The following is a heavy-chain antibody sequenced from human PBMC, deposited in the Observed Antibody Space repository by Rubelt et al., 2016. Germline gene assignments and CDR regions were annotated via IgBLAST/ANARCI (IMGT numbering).Heavy chain of an antibody. J-gene: IGHJ6*03. Sequence: VQLVESGGGLVQPGGSLRLSCAASGFTFSAYWMSWVRQTPGKGLEWIGEINHSGSTNYNPSLKSRVTVSVDTSQNQFSLRLSCVTAADTAVYYCARGPYGDYDVDEDYHFYYMDVWGKGTTVTVSS. CDR3: ARGPYGDYDVDEDYHFYYMDV. CDR1: GFTFSAYW. CDR2: INHSGST. D-gene: IGHD4-17*01. V-gene: IGHV4-34*01.